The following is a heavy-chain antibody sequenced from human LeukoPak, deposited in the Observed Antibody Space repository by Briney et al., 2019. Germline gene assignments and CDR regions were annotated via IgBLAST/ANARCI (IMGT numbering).Heavy chain of an antibody. CDR1: GGSFSGYY. CDR3: ATRRGGWFDP. J-gene: IGHJ5*02. CDR2: INHSGST. V-gene: IGHV4-34*01. Sequence: PSETLSLACAVYGGSFSGYYWSWIRQPPGKGLEWIGEINHSGSTNYNPSLKSRVTISVDTSKNQFSLKLSSVTAADTAVYYCATRRGGWFDPWGQGTLVTVSS. D-gene: IGHD3-10*01.